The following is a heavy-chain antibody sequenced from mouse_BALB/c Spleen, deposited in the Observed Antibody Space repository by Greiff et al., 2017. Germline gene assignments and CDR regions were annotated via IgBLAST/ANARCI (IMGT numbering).Heavy chain of an antibody. CDR3: AVYYYGSSYPFAY. CDR1: GYAFTNYL. V-gene: IGHV1-54*01. J-gene: IGHJ3*01. Sequence: VQLQQSGAELVRPGTSVKVSCKASGYAFTNYLIEWVKQRPGQGLEWIGVINPGSGGTNYNEKFKGKATLTADKSSSTAYMQLSSLTSDDSAVYFCAVYYYGSSYPFAYWGQGTLVTVSA. CDR2: INPGSGGT. D-gene: IGHD1-1*01.